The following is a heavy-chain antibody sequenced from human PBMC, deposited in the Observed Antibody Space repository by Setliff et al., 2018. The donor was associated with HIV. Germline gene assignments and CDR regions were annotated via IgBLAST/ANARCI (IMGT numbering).Heavy chain of an antibody. CDR1: GYTFTKYD. J-gene: IGHJ6*02. CDR2: MNPNSGNA. CDR3: ARNFGPSPSGKYYYYYGMDI. D-gene: IGHD2-2*01. V-gene: IGHV1-8*03. Sequence: GASVKVSCKASGYTFTKYDINWVRQATGQGLEWMGWMNPNSGNAEYAQKFQGRVTITADKSTSTAYMELRSLRSEDTAGYYCARNFGPSPSGKYYYYYGMDIWGQGTTVTVSS.